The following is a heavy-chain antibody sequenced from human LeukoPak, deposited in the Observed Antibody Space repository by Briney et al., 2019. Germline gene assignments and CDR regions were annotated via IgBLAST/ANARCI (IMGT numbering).Heavy chain of an antibody. CDR1: GYSISSGYY. J-gene: IGHJ4*02. Sequence: SETLSLTCTVSGYSISSGYYWGWIRQPPGKGLEGIGSIYHSGSTYYNPSLKSRVTISVDTSKNQFSLKLSSVTAADTAVYYCARTSLYSSGWYDFDYWGQGTLVTVSS. V-gene: IGHV4-38-2*02. CDR2: IYHSGST. D-gene: IGHD6-19*01. CDR3: ARTSLYSSGWYDFDY.